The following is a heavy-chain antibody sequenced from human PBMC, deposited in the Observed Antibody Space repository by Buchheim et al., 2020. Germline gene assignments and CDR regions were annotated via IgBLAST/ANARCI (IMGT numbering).Heavy chain of an antibody. Sequence: EVQLVESGGGLVQPGGSLRLSCAASGFTFSSYSMNWVRQAPGKGLEWVANIKQDGSEKYYVDSVKGRFTISRDNAKNSLYLQMNSLRAEDTAVYYCARVKLMYYDILTGYPDYWGQGTL. CDR3: ARVKLMYYDILTGYPDY. CDR2: IKQDGSEK. D-gene: IGHD3-9*01. V-gene: IGHV3-7*01. J-gene: IGHJ4*02. CDR1: GFTFSSYS.